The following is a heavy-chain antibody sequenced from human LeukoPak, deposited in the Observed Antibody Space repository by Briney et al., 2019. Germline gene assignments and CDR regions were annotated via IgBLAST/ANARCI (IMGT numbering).Heavy chain of an antibody. Sequence: GGSLRLSCAASGFTFSNYGMHWVRQAPGKGLEWVAFIPSGGSDKYYADSVKGRFTISRDNSKNTLYLQVNSLRPEDTAVYYCARPYCSSTGCWYFFNFWGQGTLVTVSS. J-gene: IGHJ4*02. CDR3: ARPYCSSTGCWYFFNF. CDR2: IPSGGSDK. D-gene: IGHD2-2*01. V-gene: IGHV3-30*19. CDR1: GFTFSNYG.